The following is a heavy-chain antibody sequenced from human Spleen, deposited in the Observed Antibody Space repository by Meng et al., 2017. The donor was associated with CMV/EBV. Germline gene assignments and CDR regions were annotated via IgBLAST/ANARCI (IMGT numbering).Heavy chain of an antibody. J-gene: IGHJ6*02. Sequence: GGSLRLSCAASGFTVSSNYMSWVRRAPGKGLEWVSVIYSGGSTYYADSVKGRFTISRDNSKNTLYLQMNSLRAEDTAVYYCASSSSYYYGMDVWGQGTTVTVSS. CDR1: GFTVSSNY. V-gene: IGHV3-53*01. D-gene: IGHD6-6*01. CDR2: IYSGGST. CDR3: ASSSSYYYGMDV.